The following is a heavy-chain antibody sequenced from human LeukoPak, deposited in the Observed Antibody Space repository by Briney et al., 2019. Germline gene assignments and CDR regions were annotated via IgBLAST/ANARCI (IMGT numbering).Heavy chain of an antibody. CDR2: IIPIFGTA. Sequence: ASVKVSCKASGDTFSSHTINWVRQAPGQGLEWMGGIIPIFGTANYAQKFQGRVTITTDESTSTAYMELSSLRSEDTAVYYCARGQYQLPWGDWFDPWGQGTLVTVSS. V-gene: IGHV1-69*05. CDR1: GDTFSSHT. D-gene: IGHD2-2*01. CDR3: ARGQYQLPWGDWFDP. J-gene: IGHJ5*02.